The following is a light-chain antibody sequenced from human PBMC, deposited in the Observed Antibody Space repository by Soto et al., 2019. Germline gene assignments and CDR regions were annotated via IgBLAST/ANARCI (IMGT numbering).Light chain of an antibody. CDR2: EVD. Sequence: QSALTQPASVSGSPGQSITISCTGTSSDVGTYHLVSWYQQHPGKAPKLLIFEVDKRPSGVSDRFSGSKSGNRASLTISGLQAEDEADYYCCSYASSITGVFGGGTKVTVL. CDR3: CSYASSITGV. J-gene: IGLJ3*02. CDR1: SSDVGTYHL. V-gene: IGLV2-23*02.